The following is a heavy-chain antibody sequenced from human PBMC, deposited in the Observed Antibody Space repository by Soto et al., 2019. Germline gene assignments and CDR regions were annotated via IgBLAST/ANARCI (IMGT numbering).Heavy chain of an antibody. CDR3: ARDPTWYYYDSSGYLGPYYFDY. V-gene: IGHV3-48*02. CDR2: IIICSSTI. D-gene: IGHD3-22*01. J-gene: IGHJ4*02. CDR1: GFTFSSYS. Sequence: GGSLRLSCAASGFTFSSYSMNWVRQAPGKGLERVSYIIICSSTIYYADSVKGRFTISRDNAKNSLYLQMNSLRDEDTAVFYCARDPTWYYYDSSGYLGPYYFDYWGQGTLVTVSS.